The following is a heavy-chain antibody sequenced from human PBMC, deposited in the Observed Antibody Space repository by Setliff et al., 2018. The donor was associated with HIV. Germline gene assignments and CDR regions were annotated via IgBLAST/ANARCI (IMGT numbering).Heavy chain of an antibody. J-gene: IGHJ4*02. Sequence: GGSLRLSCVASGFTFSYDWMHWVRQAPGKGLEWVGRIKSKADGGTIDYAAPVKDRFTISRDDSKNTLYLQMNSLKTEDTAVYYCAYYRDSTVHQDYWGQGTLVTVSS. CDR1: GFTFSYDW. CDR2: IKSKADGGTI. CDR3: AYYRDSTVHQDY. D-gene: IGHD3-16*02. V-gene: IGHV3-15*07.